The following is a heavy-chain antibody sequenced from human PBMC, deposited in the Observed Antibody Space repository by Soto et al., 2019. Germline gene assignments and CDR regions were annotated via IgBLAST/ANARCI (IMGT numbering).Heavy chain of an antibody. Sequence: GASVKVSCKASGYTFTSYYMHWVRQAPGQGLEWMGRINSNSGDTHYAQKFQGGVLMTRDTSTSTAYMELRSLTSDDTAVYYCAKPLTRGYSGSRDAFEIWGQGTMVTVSS. CDR2: INSNSGDT. J-gene: IGHJ3*02. CDR1: GYTFTSYY. V-gene: IGHV1-2*02. D-gene: IGHD5-12*01. CDR3: AKPLTRGYSGSRDAFEI.